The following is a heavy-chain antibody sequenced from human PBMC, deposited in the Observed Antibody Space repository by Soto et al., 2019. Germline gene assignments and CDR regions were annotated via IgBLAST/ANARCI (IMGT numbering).Heavy chain of an antibody. CDR3: ARDDIYYYDSSGYVAFDI. D-gene: IGHD3-22*01. Sequence: ASVKGSCKASGYTFTNYGISWVRQAPGQGLEWMGWISAYNGNTNYAQKLQGRVTMTTDTSTSTAYMELRSLRSDDTAVYYCARDDIYYYDSSGYVAFDIWGQGTMVTVS. CDR1: GYTFTNYG. V-gene: IGHV1-18*01. J-gene: IGHJ3*02. CDR2: ISAYNGNT.